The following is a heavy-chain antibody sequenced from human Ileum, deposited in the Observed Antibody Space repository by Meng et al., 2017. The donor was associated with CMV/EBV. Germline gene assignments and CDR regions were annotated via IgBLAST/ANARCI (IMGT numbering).Heavy chain of an antibody. CDR1: GDSIGSGDYF. J-gene: IGHJ5*02. Sequence: QLRRPAPGLVTPSETLHLTCTVSGDSIGSGDYFWGWIRQPPKGLEWVASITYSGTTYYNPSLKSRVTMSVNTSKNQFSLKLNSVTAADTAVYYCARAAARGVPVDLWGQGTLVTVSS. CDR3: ARAAARGVPVDL. V-gene: IGHV4-39*07. CDR2: ITYSGTT. D-gene: IGHD3-10*01.